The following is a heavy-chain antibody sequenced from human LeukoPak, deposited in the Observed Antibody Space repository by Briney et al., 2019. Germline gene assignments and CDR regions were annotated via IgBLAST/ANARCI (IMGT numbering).Heavy chain of an antibody. V-gene: IGHV3-74*01. Sequence: PGGSLRLSCAASGFTFSDYLMHWVRHVPGKGLVWLSRISKEGDNTLYADSAKGRFTIPRDNAKNTVYMQLATLRREYTSVYYCASCGYSGSYSTLSGGQGNLVTVSP. CDR1: GFTFSDYL. J-gene: IGHJ4*02. CDR2: ISKEGDNT. D-gene: IGHD3-22*01. CDR3: ASCGYSGSYSTLS.